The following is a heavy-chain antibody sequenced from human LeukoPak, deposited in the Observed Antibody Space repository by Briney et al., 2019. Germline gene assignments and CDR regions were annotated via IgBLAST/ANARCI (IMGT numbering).Heavy chain of an antibody. Sequence: GGSLRLSCAASGFTFSSYDMHWVRQATGKGLEWVSAIGTAGDTYYPGSVKGRFTISRENAKNSLYLQMNSLRAGDTAVYCCARGTGDGRYFDYWGQGTLVTVSS. D-gene: IGHD7-27*01. V-gene: IGHV3-13*04. CDR2: IGTAGDT. J-gene: IGHJ4*02. CDR1: GFTFSSYD. CDR3: ARGTGDGRYFDY.